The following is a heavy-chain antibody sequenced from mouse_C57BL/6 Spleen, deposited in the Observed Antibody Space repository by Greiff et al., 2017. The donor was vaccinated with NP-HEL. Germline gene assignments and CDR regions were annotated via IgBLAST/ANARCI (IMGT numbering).Heavy chain of an antibody. CDR3: ARAPYYYGSSSYAMDY. CDR2: IDPANGNT. J-gene: IGHJ4*01. CDR1: GFNIKNTY. Sequence: VQLKQSVAELVRPGASVKLSCTASGFNIKNTYMHWVKQRPEQGLEWIGRIDPANGNTKYAPKFQGKATITADTSSNTAYLQLSSLTSEDTAIYYCARAPYYYGSSSYAMDYWGQGTSVTVSS. V-gene: IGHV14-3*01. D-gene: IGHD1-1*01.